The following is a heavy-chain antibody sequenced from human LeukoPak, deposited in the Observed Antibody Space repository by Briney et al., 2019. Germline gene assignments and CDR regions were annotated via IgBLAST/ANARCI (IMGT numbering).Heavy chain of an antibody. V-gene: IGHV3-48*01. CDR1: GFTFSNYA. D-gene: IGHD1-26*01. CDR2: ISTSTTTI. CDR3: ASWGEGALDN. Sequence: PGRSLRLSCAASGFTFSNYAMHWVRQAPGKGLEWISYISTSTTTIYYANSVKGRFTISRDNAKKSLYLQMNSLRVEDTGVYYCASWGEGALDNWGQGTLVTVSS. J-gene: IGHJ4*02.